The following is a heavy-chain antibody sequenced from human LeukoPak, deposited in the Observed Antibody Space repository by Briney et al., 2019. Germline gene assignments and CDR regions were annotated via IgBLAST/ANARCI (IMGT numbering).Heavy chain of an antibody. D-gene: IGHD6-19*01. CDR3: ARRSTVAGRGRFDP. J-gene: IGHJ5*02. Sequence: SETLSLTCTVSGGSIRSTSYYWGWIRQPPGKGLEWLGSVHYSGSTYDNPSLKSRVTISVDTSKNQFSLKLISVTAADTAVYYCARRSTVAGRGRFDPWGQGTLVAVSS. V-gene: IGHV4-39*01. CDR2: VHYSGST. CDR1: GGSIRSTSYY.